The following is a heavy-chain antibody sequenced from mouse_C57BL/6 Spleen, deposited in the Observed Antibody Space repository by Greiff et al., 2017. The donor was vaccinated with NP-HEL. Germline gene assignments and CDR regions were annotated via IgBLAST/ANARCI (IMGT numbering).Heavy chain of an antibody. V-gene: IGHV1-82*01. CDR2: IYPGDGDT. CDR3: ARNEGWYFDV. J-gene: IGHJ1*03. CDR1: GYAFSSSW. Sequence: QVQLKQSGPELVKPGASVKISCKASGYAFSSSWMNWVKQRPGKGLEWIGRIYPGDGDTNYNGKFKGKATLTADKSSSTSEDSAVYFCARNEGWYFDVWGTGTTVTVSS.